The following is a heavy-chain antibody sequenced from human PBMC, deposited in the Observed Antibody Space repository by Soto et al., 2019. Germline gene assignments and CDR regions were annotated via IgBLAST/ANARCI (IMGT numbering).Heavy chain of an antibody. J-gene: IGHJ4*02. CDR2: ISASGGRT. D-gene: IGHD1-26*01. V-gene: IGHV3-23*01. CDR1: GFTFSSSA. CDR3: AKDSGSYFTADY. Sequence: GGSLRLSCAASGFTFSSSAMSWVRQAPGKGLEWVSAISASGGRTYYADSVKGRFTISRDNSKNTLSLQMNSLRAEDTAIYYSAKDSGSYFTADYWGQGT.